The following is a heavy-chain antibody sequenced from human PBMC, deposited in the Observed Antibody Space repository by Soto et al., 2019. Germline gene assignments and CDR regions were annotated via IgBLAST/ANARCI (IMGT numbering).Heavy chain of an antibody. Sequence: QVQLVQSGAEVKKPGSSVKVSCKASGGTFSSYAISWVRQAPGQGLEWMGGIIPIFGTANYAQKFQGRVTLSGHESTTTPYMERSSQGSEDTAVYYCARDRTNSSSWYSLAIWGQGTLVTVSS. CDR1: GGTFSSYA. D-gene: IGHD6-13*01. CDR2: IIPIFGTA. V-gene: IGHV1-69*12. CDR3: ARDRTNSSSWYSLAI. J-gene: IGHJ4*02.